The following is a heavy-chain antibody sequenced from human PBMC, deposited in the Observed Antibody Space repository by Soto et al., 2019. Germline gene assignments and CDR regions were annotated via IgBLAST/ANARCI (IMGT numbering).Heavy chain of an antibody. CDR1: GFTFSAHY. CDR2: IKNKANSYTT. D-gene: IGHD1-26*01. J-gene: IGHJ4*02. V-gene: IGHV3-72*01. Sequence: EVQLVESGGGLVQPGGSLRLSCAASGFTFSAHYMEWVRQAPGKGLEWVGRIKNKANSYTTEYAASVEGRFTISREDSQTSLYLQMNSLKTEDTAVYYCARVSLVGPSGGRYFDYWGQGSQVAVSS. CDR3: ARVSLVGPSGGRYFDY.